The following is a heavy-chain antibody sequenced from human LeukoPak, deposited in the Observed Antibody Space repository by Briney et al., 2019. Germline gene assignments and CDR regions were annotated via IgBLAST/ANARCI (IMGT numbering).Heavy chain of an antibody. CDR3: ARELYSNYVFYYYYYMDV. D-gene: IGHD4-11*01. Sequence: SETLSLTCTVSGGSISSSSYYWGWIRQPPGKGLEWIGSIYYSGSTYYNPSLKSRVTISVDTSKNQFSLKLSSVTAAGTAVYYCARELYSNYVFYYYYYMDVWGKGTTVTVSS. J-gene: IGHJ6*03. CDR2: IYYSGST. V-gene: IGHV4-39*07. CDR1: GGSISSSSYY.